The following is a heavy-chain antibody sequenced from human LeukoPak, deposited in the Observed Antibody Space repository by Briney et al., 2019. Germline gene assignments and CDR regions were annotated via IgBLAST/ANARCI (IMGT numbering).Heavy chain of an antibody. J-gene: IGHJ5*02. CDR1: GFIFSSYW. CDR2: IKQDGSEK. D-gene: IGHD3-3*01. CDR3: ARGGFWSAIPSS. V-gene: IGHV3-7*03. Sequence: GGSLRLSCAASGFIFSSYWMSWVRQAPGKGLEWVANIKQDGSEKYYVDSVKGRFTISRDNAKNSLYLQMNSLRAEDTAVYYCARGGFWSAIPSSWGQGTLVIVSS.